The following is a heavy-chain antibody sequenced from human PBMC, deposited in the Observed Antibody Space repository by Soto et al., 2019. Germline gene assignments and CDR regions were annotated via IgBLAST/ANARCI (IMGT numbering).Heavy chain of an antibody. CDR3: ARAYHLVPKF. V-gene: IGHV1-8*01. D-gene: IGHD2-15*01. J-gene: IGHJ4*02. CDR2: MNPDSGNS. CDR1: GYPFTHFD. Sequence: ASVKVSCKTSGYPFTHFDIHCVRQATGQLLEWVGWMNPDSGNSGFTQRFQGRVSMTRNASMSTAYMEIHSLTSADTAIYYCARAYHLVPKFWGQGTLVTVSS.